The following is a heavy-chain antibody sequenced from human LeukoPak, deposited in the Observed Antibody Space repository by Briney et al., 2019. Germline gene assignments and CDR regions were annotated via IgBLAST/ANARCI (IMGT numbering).Heavy chain of an antibody. Sequence: ASVKVSCKVSGYTLTELSMHWVRQAPGKGLEWMGGFDPEDGETNYAQKFQGRVTMSEDTSTDTAYMELSSLRSEDTAVYYCATTTHYYDSSGYWALGYWGQGTLVTVSS. V-gene: IGHV1-24*01. CDR2: FDPEDGET. D-gene: IGHD3-22*01. CDR3: ATTTHYYDSSGYWALGY. CDR1: GYTLTELS. J-gene: IGHJ4*02.